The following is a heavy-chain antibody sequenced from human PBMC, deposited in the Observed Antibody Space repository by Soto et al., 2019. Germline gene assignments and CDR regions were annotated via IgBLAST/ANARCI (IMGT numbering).Heavy chain of an antibody. Sequence: GGSLRLSCAASGFTFSSYAMHWVRQAPGKGLEYVSAISSNGGSTYYADSVKGRFTISRDNSKNTLYLQMGSLRAEDMAVYYCAREQWLPFYYGMDVWGQGTTVTVSS. D-gene: IGHD6-19*01. V-gene: IGHV3-64*02. CDR3: AREQWLPFYYGMDV. CDR2: ISSNGGST. J-gene: IGHJ6*02. CDR1: GFTFSSYA.